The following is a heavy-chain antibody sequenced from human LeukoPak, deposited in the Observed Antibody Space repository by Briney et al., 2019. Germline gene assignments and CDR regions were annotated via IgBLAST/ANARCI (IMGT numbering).Heavy chain of an antibody. D-gene: IGHD6-13*01. Sequence: PGGSLRLSCAASGFTFSSYAMHWVRQAPGKGLEWVSGITNSGDYTNYADSVKGRFTVSRDNSKNTLDLQMNSLRAEDTAVYYCAKGWYGDTFDIWGQGTMVTVSS. V-gene: IGHV3-23*01. CDR2: ITNSGDYT. CDR1: GFTFSSYA. CDR3: AKGWYGDTFDI. J-gene: IGHJ3*02.